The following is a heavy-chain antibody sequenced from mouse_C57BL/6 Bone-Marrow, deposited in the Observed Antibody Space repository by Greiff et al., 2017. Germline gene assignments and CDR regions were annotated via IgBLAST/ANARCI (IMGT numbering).Heavy chain of an antibody. CDR1: GYSITSGYY. Sequence: EVQLVESGPGLVKPSQSLSLTCSVSGYSITSGYYWNWIRQFPGNKLEWMGYISYDGSTNYNPSLKNRFSITPDTSKNQFFLKLNAVTTEDTATYNCAKLRGAMDYWGQGTSVTVSS. D-gene: IGHD1-1*01. V-gene: IGHV3-6*01. CDR3: AKLRGAMDY. CDR2: ISYDGST. J-gene: IGHJ4*01.